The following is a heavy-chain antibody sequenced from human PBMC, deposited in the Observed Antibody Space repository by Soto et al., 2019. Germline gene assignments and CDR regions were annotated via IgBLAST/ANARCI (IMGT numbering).Heavy chain of an antibody. CDR2: IYHRGST. CDR1: SGSISSSNW. CDR3: ARESYTIDGWYFDL. Sequence: QVQRQESGPGLVKPSGTLSLTCAVSSGSISSSNWWSWVRQPPGKGLEWIGEIYHRGSTNYNPSLKSRVTISVDKSKNQFSLKLSSVTAADTAVYYCARESYTIDGWYFDLWGRGTLVTVSS. V-gene: IGHV4-4*02. D-gene: IGHD3-3*01. J-gene: IGHJ2*01.